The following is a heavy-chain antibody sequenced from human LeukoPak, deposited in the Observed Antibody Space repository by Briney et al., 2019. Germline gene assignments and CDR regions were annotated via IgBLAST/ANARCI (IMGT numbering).Heavy chain of an antibody. CDR2: IRPSSGRA. CDR1: GYIFSNHY. V-gene: IGHV1-46*01. Sequence: ASVKVSCKTSGYIFSNHYIHWVRQAPGQGPEWMGIIRPSSGRADYTQKFQGRVTMTRDMSTTTVYMELTTLGSDDTAVYFCARELPESYYFDYWGQGTLVTVSS. J-gene: IGHJ4*02. CDR3: ARELPESYYFDY. D-gene: IGHD2-21*02.